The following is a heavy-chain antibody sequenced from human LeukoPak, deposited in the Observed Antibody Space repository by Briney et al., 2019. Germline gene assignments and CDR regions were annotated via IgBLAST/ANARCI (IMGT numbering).Heavy chain of an antibody. V-gene: IGHV4-59*01. D-gene: IGHD3-22*01. CDR1: GGSISSYY. CDR3: ARGLTYYFDSSGYYVTDAFDI. CDR2: IYYSGST. J-gene: IGHJ3*02. Sequence: PSETLSLTCTVSGGSISSYYWSWIRQPPGKGLEWIGYIYYSGSTNYNPSLKSRVTISVDTSKNQFSLKLTSVTAADTAVYYCARGLTYYFDSSGYYVTDAFDIWGQGTMVSVSS.